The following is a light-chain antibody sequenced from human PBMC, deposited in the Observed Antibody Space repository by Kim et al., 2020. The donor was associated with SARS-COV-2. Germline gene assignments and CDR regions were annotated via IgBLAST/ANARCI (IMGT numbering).Light chain of an antibody. CDR3: LLAYSGLWV. CDR2: DTN. V-gene: IGLV7-46*01. Sequence: QAVVTQEPSLTVSPGGTVTLTCASSTGAVTSGHYPYWFQQKPGQAPRTLINDTNNKHSWTPARFSGSLLGGKAALTLSGAQPGDEAEYYCLLAYSGLWVFGGGTQLTVL. J-gene: IGLJ3*02. CDR1: TGAVTSGHY.